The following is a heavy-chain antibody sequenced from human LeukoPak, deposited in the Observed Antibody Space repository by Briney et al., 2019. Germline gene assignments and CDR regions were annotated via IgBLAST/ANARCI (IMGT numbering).Heavy chain of an antibody. CDR2: INPNSGGT. D-gene: IGHD6-19*01. CDR1: GYTFTTYY. J-gene: IGHJ4*02. CDR3: ARDRIGVAGTGSDY. Sequence: ASVKVSCKASGYTFTTYYIHWVRQAPGQGLEWMGWINPNSGGTNSAQKFQGRVTMTRDTSISTACMELRRLRSDDTAVYYCARDRIGVAGTGSDYWGQGTLVTVSS. V-gene: IGHV1-2*02.